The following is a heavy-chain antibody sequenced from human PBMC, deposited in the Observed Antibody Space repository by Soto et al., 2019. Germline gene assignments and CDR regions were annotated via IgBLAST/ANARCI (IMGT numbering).Heavy chain of an antibody. D-gene: IGHD5-12*01. V-gene: IGHV1-69*12. CDR1: GATFSISV. J-gene: IGHJ4*02. Sequence: QVQLVQSGAELKKPGSSVKVSCRASGATFSISVFNWVRQAPGQGLEWMGGIISMFGTPNYSQKFQGRVTISADESTSTGYMELNNLRSAATAIYYCARDLGGGYGPGDYWGQGTQVTVSS. CDR2: IISMFGTP. CDR3: ARDLGGGYGPGDY.